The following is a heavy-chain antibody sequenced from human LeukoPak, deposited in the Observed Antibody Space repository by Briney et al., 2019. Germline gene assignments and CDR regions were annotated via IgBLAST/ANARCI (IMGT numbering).Heavy chain of an antibody. Sequence: PGGSLRLSCAASGFTFSGSAMHWVRQASGKGLEWVGRIRSKANSYATAYAASVKGRFTISRDDSKNTAYLQMNSLKTEDTAVYYCTRHTDFWSGWIRPDDAFDIWGQGTMVTVSS. D-gene: IGHD3-3*01. CDR2: IRSKANSYAT. V-gene: IGHV3-73*01. CDR1: GFTFSGSA. J-gene: IGHJ3*02. CDR3: TRHTDFWSGWIRPDDAFDI.